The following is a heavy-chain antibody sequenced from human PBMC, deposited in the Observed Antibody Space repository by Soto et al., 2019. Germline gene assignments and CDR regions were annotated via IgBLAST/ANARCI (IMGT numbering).Heavy chain of an antibody. CDR2: INAGNGNT. CDR1: GYTFTSYA. D-gene: IGHD1-26*01. V-gene: IGHV1-3*01. CDR3: AKEGGLSGSYYISSSYYFDY. J-gene: IGHJ4*02. Sequence: ASVKVSCKASGYTFTSYAMHWARQAPGQRLEWMGWINAGNGNTKYSQKFQGRVTITRDTSASTAYMELSSLRSEDTAVYYCAKEGGLSGSYYISSSYYFDYWGQGTLVTVSS.